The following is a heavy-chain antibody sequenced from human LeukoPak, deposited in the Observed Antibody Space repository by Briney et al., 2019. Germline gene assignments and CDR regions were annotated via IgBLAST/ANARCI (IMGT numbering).Heavy chain of an antibody. D-gene: IGHD2-2*01. Sequence: GGSLRLSCVASGFTFSSYGMHWVRQAPGKGLEWVAVIWYDGSNKYYADSVKGRFTISRDNSKNTLYLQMNSLRAEDTAVYYCARDQDIVVVPAAPDYWGQGTLVTVSS. J-gene: IGHJ4*02. V-gene: IGHV3-33*01. CDR2: IWYDGSNK. CDR1: GFTFSSYG. CDR3: ARDQDIVVVPAAPDY.